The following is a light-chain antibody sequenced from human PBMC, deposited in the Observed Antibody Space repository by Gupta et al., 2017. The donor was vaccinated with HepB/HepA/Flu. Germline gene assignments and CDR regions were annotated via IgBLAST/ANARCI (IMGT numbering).Light chain of an antibody. CDR1: QSVSSN. J-gene: IGKJ4*01. CDR3: QHYNNWPPLT. Sequence: EIVMTQSPATMSVYPGERATLSCRASQSVSSNLAWYQQKPGQAPRLLIYGASTRATGIPARFSGSGSGTEFTLTISSLQSEDLSVYYYQHYNNWPPLTFGGGTKVEIK. CDR2: GAS. V-gene: IGKV3-15*01.